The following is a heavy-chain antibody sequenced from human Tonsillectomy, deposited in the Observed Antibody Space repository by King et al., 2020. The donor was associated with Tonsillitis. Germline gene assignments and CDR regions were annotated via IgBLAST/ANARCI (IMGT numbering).Heavy chain of an antibody. Sequence: VQLVESGGGLVHPGDSLTLSCAASGLTFSTYWMAWMRQAPGKGLEWVANIKGDGRLKHYMDTVEGRFTISRDNAGSSPVLQMSSLRVEDTAIYYCVRDMSYRNSRSHYDVFDIWGQGTRVTVSS. CDR1: GLTFSTYW. D-gene: IGHD3-16*02. CDR2: IKGDGRLK. V-gene: IGHV3-7*01. J-gene: IGHJ3*02. CDR3: VRDMSYRNSRSHYDVFDI.